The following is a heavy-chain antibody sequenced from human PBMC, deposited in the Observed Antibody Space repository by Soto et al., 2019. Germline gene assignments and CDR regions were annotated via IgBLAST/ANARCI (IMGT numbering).Heavy chain of an antibody. D-gene: IGHD2-21*01. CDR3: AYINSTPINFDY. Sequence: GGSLRLSCAASGFTFSSYAMSWVRQAPGKGLEWVSSIDAGGGFTVYADSVKGRFTISRDNSKNILFLQMNSLRVEDSAVYFFAYINSTPINFDYWGQGDLVTVSS. V-gene: IGHV3-23*01. J-gene: IGHJ4*02. CDR2: IDAGGGFT. CDR1: GFTFSSYA.